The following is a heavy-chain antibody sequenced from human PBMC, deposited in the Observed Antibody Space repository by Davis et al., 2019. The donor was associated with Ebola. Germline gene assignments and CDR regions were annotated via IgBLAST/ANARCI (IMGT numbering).Heavy chain of an antibody. CDR2: IKSKTDGGTT. CDR1: GFTFSNAW. D-gene: IGHD3-22*01. J-gene: IGHJ6*02. Sequence: PGGSLRLSCAASGFTFSNAWMSWVRQAPGKGLEWVGRIKSKTDGGTTDYAAPVKGRFTISRDDSKNTLYLQMNSLKTEDTAVYYCTTASTDTDYYDSSGYIYYYGMDVWGQGTTVTVSS. CDR3: TTASTDTDYYDSSGYIYYYGMDV. V-gene: IGHV3-15*01.